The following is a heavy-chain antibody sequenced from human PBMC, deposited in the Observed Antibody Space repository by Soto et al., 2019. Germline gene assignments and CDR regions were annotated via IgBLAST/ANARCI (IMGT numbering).Heavy chain of an antibody. Sequence: QVQLVESGGGVVQPGRSLRLSCAASGFTFSSYGMHWVRQAPGKGLEWVAVIWYDGSNKYYADSVKGRFTISRDNSKNTLYLQMNSLRAEDTAVYYCARGYGGNSGSFDYWGQGTPVTVSS. V-gene: IGHV3-33*01. CDR1: GFTFSSYG. CDR3: ARGYGGNSGSFDY. D-gene: IGHD4-17*01. J-gene: IGHJ4*02. CDR2: IWYDGSNK.